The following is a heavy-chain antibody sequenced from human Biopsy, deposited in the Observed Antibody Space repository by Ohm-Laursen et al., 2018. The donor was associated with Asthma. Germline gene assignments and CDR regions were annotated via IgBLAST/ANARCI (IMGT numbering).Heavy chain of an antibody. D-gene: IGHD6-19*01. CDR3: ARGDSSGWSHYYFDY. J-gene: IGHJ4*02. CDR2: ISSGGTS. Sequence: SLRLSCTASGFTVSRDHMFWVRQAPGKGLEWVSVISSGGTSHTADSVRGRFTISRDFSKNTLHLRMHSLRVEDTAVYYCARGDSSGWSHYYFDYWGQGTLVTVSS. CDR1: GFTVSRDH. V-gene: IGHV3-53*01.